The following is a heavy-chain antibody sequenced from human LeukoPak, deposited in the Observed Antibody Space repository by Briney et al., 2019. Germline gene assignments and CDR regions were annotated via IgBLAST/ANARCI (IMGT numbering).Heavy chain of an antibody. CDR1: GYSFTNYSAT. CDR3: ARGILRTEFDQ. CDR2: NYNRSKWYN. J-gene: IGHJ4*02. Sequence: LTFNISGYSFTNYSATWNRIGQSPSLDLEWLGRNYNRSKWYNAYAVSVKSRITIKPDAYKNQFLLQLNSVAPEDTAVYDCARGILRTEFDQWGQGTLVTVSS. V-gene: IGHV6-1*01.